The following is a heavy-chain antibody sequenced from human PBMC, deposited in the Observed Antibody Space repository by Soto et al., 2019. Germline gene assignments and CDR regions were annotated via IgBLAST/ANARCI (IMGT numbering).Heavy chain of an antibody. J-gene: IGHJ5*02. CDR1: GFTFSSYS. CDR2: ISSSSSTI. D-gene: IGHD6-13*01. CDR3: AREWEIAAAGNRNWFDP. Sequence: PGGSLRLSCAASGFTFSSYSMNWVRQAPGKGLEWVSYISSSSSTIYYADSVKGRFTISRDNAKNSLYLQMNSLRAEDTAVYYCAREWEIAAAGNRNWFDPWGQGTLVTVSS. V-gene: IGHV3-48*01.